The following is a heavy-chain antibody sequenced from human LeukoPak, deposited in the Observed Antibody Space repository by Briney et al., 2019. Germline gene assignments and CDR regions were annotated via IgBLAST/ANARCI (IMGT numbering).Heavy chain of an antibody. CDR1: GFTFSSYG. J-gene: IGHJ4*02. D-gene: IGHD3-3*01. CDR3: ARDYYDFWSGPPQY. V-gene: IGHV3-30*03. Sequence: GRSLRLSCAASGFTFSSYGMHWVRQAPGKGLEWVAVISYDGSNKYYADSVKGRFTISRDNSKNTLYLQMNSLRAEDTAVYYCARDYYDFWSGPPQYWGQGTLVTVSS. CDR2: ISYDGSNK.